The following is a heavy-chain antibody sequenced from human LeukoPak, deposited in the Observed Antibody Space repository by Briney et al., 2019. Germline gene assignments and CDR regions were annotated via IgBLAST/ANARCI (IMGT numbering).Heavy chain of an antibody. D-gene: IGHD2-15*01. Sequence: PSETLSLTCTVSGGSISSSSYYWGWIRQPPGKGLEWIGSIYYSGSTYYNPTLKSRVTISVDTSKSQFSLKLSSVTAADTAMYYCASLPRYCSGSTCRDTFDIWGQGTMVTVSS. J-gene: IGHJ3*02. CDR3: ASLPRYCSGSTCRDTFDI. CDR2: IYYSGST. V-gene: IGHV4-39*01. CDR1: GGSISSSSYY.